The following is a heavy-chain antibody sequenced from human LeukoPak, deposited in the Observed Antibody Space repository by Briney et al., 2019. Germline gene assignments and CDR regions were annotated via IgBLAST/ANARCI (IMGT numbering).Heavy chain of an antibody. CDR2: ISAYNGNT. CDR3: AREVYYDSSGPNDY. CDR1: GYTFTSYG. V-gene: IGHV1-18*01. D-gene: IGHD3-22*01. Sequence: ASVTVSCTASGYTFTSYGISWVRQAPGQGLEWMGWISAYNGNTNYAQKLQGRVTMTTDTSTSTAYMELRSLRSDDTAVYYCAREVYYDSSGPNDYWGQGTLVTVSS. J-gene: IGHJ4*02.